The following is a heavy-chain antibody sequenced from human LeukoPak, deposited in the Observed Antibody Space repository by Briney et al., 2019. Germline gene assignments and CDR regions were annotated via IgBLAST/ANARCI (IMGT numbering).Heavy chain of an antibody. CDR3: ARCRATALYYFYYYMDV. Sequence: GGSLRLSCAASGFTVSSNSMSWFRQAPGKGLEWVSLIYGDGTTYYADSVRGRFTISRDNFKNTLYLQMNSLRAEDTAVYYCARCRATALYYFYYYMDVWGKGTTVTVSS. J-gene: IGHJ6*03. V-gene: IGHV3-53*01. CDR1: GFTVSSNS. CDR2: IYGDGTT. D-gene: IGHD5-12*01.